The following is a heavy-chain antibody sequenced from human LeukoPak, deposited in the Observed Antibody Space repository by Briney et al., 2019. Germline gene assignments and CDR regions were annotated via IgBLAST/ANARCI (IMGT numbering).Heavy chain of an antibody. CDR2: INPDSGFT. V-gene: IGHV1-2*02. CDR1: GYKFTDDY. CDR3: APTAEAYTSWWKV. Sequence: GASVKVSCKASGYKFTDDYMHWVRQAPRQGLEFMGWINPDSGFTNYAQKFKGRVTMTRDTSISTAYLEVRSLTSDDTAVYYCAPTAEAYTSWWKVWGQGTLVTVSS. D-gene: IGHD3-16*01. J-gene: IGHJ4*02.